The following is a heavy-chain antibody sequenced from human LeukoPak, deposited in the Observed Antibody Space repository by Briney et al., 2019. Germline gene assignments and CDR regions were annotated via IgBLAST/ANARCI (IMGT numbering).Heavy chain of an antibody. CDR1: GGFISSYY. CDR3: ARSLLYSGYD. Sequence: SETLSLTCNVSGGFISSYYWSWIRKPPGKGLEWIGYISYSGGTDYNPSLKSRVTISIDTSKKQFSLKLSSMTAADTAVYYCARSLLYSGYDWGQGTLVAVSS. V-gene: IGHV4-59*01. D-gene: IGHD5-12*01. J-gene: IGHJ4*02. CDR2: ISYSGGT.